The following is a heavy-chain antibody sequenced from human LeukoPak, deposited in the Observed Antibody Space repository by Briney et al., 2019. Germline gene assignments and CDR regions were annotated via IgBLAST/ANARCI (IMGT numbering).Heavy chain of an antibody. CDR1: GFTFSSYA. CDR2: ISNSGGRA. D-gene: IGHD5-12*01. CDR3: AKSYNGYESKPDY. V-gene: IGHV3-23*01. J-gene: IGHJ4*02. Sequence: GGSLRLSCAASGFTFSSYAMSWVRQAPGKGLEWVSSISNSGGRAFYTDSVKGRFTISRDNSKITLYLQMNSLRAEDTAVYYCAKSYNGYESKPDYWGQGTLVTVSS.